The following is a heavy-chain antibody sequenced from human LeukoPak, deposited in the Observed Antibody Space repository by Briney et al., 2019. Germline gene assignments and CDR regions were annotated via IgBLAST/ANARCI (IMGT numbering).Heavy chain of an antibody. D-gene: IGHD5-12*01. V-gene: IGHV3-7*01. CDR3: ARDPSGSHLIPYYFDY. Sequence: GGSLRLPCPPFGFTFSSYWIGWVGRVQGEGRGGLATLKQDGSEKYYVDSVKGRFTISRDNAKNSLYLQMNSLRAEDTAVYYCARDPSGSHLIPYYFDYWGQGTLVTVSS. CDR2: LKQDGSEK. J-gene: IGHJ4*02. CDR1: GFTFSSYW.